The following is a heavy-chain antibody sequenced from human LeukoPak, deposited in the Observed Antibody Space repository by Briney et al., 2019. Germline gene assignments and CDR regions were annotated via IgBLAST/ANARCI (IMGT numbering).Heavy chain of an antibody. J-gene: IGHJ6*02. V-gene: IGHV4-59*08. CDR1: GGSISSYY. Sequence: SETLSLTCTVSGGSISSYYWSWIRQPPGKGLEWIGYIYYSGSTNYNPSLKSRATISVDTSKNQFSLKLSSLTAADTAVYYCARHIAAAGLAYYYYGMDVWGQGTTVTVSS. D-gene: IGHD6-13*01. CDR2: IYYSGST. CDR3: ARHIAAAGLAYYYYGMDV.